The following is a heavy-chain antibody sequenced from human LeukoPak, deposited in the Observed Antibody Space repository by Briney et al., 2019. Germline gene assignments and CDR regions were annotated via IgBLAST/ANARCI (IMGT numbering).Heavy chain of an antibody. J-gene: IGHJ4*02. Sequence: SETLSLTCTVSGGSISSSSYYWGWIRQPPGKGLEWIGSIYYSGSTYYNPSLKSRVTISVDTSKNQFSLKLSSVTAADTAVYYCARAPVVTMVPGGFDYWGQGTLVTVSS. V-gene: IGHV4-39*07. CDR1: GGSISSSSYY. CDR3: ARAPVVTMVPGGFDY. CDR2: IYYSGST. D-gene: IGHD3-10*01.